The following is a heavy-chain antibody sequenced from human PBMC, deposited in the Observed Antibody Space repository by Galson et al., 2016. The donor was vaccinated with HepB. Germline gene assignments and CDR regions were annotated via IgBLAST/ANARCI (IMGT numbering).Heavy chain of an antibody. CDR3: ARAVMLGRGMDV. D-gene: IGHD3-10*01. CDR1: GDSVYNNGAA. CDR2: TFYRSTWEN. J-gene: IGHJ3*01. V-gene: IGHV6-1*01. Sequence: CAISGDSVYNNGAAWVWIRQSPSRGLEWLGRTFYRSTWENHYAGSVKHRITISPDTSRNQFSLHLNSVTPEDTALYYCARAVMLGRGMDVWGPGAMVTVSS.